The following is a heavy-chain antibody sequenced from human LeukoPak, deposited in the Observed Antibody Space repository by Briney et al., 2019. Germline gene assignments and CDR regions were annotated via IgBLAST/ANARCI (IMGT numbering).Heavy chain of an antibody. V-gene: IGHV4-59*07. CDR1: GGSISGYF. J-gene: IGHJ4*02. Sequence: SDTLSLTCTVSGGSISGYFWGWIRQPPGKGLEWIGYIYYSGSTNYNPSLKSRVTMSVDTSKNQFSLKLSSVTAADTAVYYCARYDSSGYHLHYWGQGTLVTVSS. D-gene: IGHD3-22*01. CDR3: ARYDSSGYHLHY. CDR2: IYYSGST.